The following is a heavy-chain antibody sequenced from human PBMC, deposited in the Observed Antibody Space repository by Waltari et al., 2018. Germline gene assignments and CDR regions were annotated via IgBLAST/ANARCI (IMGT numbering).Heavy chain of an antibody. V-gene: IGHV4-61*09. Sequence: QVQLQESGPGLVKPSQTLSLTCTVSGGSISSGSYYWRWIRQPAGKGLEWIGYIYTSGSTTYNPSLKSRVPISVDTSKNQFSLKLSSVTAADTAVYYWARGVVVVATPPLHYYYYGMDVWGQGTTVTVSS. J-gene: IGHJ6*02. CDR1: GGSISSGSYY. CDR3: ARGVVVVATPPLHYYYYGMDV. D-gene: IGHD2-15*01. CDR2: IYTSGST.